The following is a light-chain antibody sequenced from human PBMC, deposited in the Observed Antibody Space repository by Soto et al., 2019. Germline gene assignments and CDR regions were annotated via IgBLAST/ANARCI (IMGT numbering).Light chain of an antibody. CDR1: SGHSTYI. Sequence: QPVLTQSSSASASLGSSVKLTCTLSSGHSTYIIAWHQQQPGKAPRYLMKLEGSGSYNKGSGVPDRFSGSSSGADRYLTISNLQSEDEADYYCETWDSHHSVLGTGTNATL. J-gene: IGLJ1*01. CDR3: ETWDSHHSV. CDR2: LEGSGSY. V-gene: IGLV4-60*03.